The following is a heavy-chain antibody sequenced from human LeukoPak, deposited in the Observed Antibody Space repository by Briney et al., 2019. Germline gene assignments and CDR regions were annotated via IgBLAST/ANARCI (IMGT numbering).Heavy chain of an antibody. CDR2: IYYSGST. J-gene: IGHJ4*02. V-gene: IGHV4-59*11. D-gene: IGHD1-26*01. CDR1: GGSISSHY. Sequence: SETLSLTCTVSGGSISSHYWSWIRQPPGKGLEWIGDIYYSGSTNYNPSLKSRVTISVDTSKNQFSLKLSSVTAADTAVYYCARGPLIVGAKIFDYWGQGTLVTVSS. CDR3: ARGPLIVGAKIFDY.